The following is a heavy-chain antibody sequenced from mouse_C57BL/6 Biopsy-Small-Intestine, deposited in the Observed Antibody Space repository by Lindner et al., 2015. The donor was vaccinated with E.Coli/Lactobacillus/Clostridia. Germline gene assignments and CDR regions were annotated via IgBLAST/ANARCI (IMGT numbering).Heavy chain of an antibody. J-gene: IGHJ3*02. D-gene: IGHD2-3*01. CDR2: INPGNGNT. CDR1: GYTFTTYG. Sequence: SVKVSCKASGYTFTTYGMHWVRQALGQGLEWMAWINPGNGNTKYAQKFQGRLTVTRDTSASAIYMDLSSLTFEETAVYYCARRGLQDAFDVWGQGTVVTVSS. CDR3: ARRGLQDAFDV. V-gene: IGHV1-66*01.